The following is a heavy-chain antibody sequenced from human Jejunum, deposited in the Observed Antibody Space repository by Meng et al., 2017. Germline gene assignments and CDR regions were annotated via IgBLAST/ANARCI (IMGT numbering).Heavy chain of an antibody. CDR3: TRDASDYGGESEAFEM. V-gene: IGHV1-46*01. CDR1: GYIFRKYF. CDR2: LHPTDYTT. D-gene: IGHD4-23*01. J-gene: IGHJ3*02. Sequence: ASVKVSCKASGYIFRKYFIHWVRQAPGQGLEWMGVLHPTDYTTTYAQKFQGRVTMTGDTSTSTAYMELSSLRSEDTAVYYCTRDASDYGGESEAFEMWGQGTMVTVSS.